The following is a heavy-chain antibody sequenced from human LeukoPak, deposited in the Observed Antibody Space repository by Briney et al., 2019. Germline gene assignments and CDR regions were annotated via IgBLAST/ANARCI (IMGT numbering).Heavy chain of an antibody. Sequence: GASVKVSCKASGYTFTSYGISWVRQAPGQGLEWMGWISAYDGDTNYTQKLQGRVTMTTDTSTGTAYMELRSLRSDDTAVYYCERDWGDYDYVWGSYRYDYWGQGTLVTVSS. CDR1: GYTFTSYG. CDR2: ISAYDGDT. V-gene: IGHV1-18*01. J-gene: IGHJ4*02. D-gene: IGHD3-16*02. CDR3: ERDWGDYDYVWGSYRYDY.